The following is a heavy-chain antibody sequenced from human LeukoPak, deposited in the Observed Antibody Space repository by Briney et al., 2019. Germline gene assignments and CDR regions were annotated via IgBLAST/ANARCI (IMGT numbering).Heavy chain of an antibody. J-gene: IGHJ5*02. Sequence: SETLSLTCTVSGGSISSGYYWGWIRQPPGKGLEWIGSIYHSGSTYYNPSLKSRVTISVDTSKNQFSLKLSSVTAADTAVYYCARGFTAMNWFDPWGQGTLVTVSS. CDR2: IYHSGST. CDR1: GGSISSGYY. D-gene: IGHD5-18*01. V-gene: IGHV4-38-2*02. CDR3: ARGFTAMNWFDP.